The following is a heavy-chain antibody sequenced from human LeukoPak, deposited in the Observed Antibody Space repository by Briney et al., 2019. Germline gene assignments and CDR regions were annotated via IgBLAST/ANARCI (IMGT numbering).Heavy chain of an antibody. J-gene: IGHJ5*02. Sequence: PGGSLRLSCAASGFTFSSYAMSWVRQAPGKGLEWLSAISAGGGSTYYADSVKGRFTISRDNSKNTLYLKMNSLRTEDTAIYYCAKSPSGLKWFDPWGQGILVAVSS. V-gene: IGHV3-23*01. D-gene: IGHD3-10*01. CDR1: GFTFSSYA. CDR2: ISAGGGST. CDR3: AKSPSGLKWFDP.